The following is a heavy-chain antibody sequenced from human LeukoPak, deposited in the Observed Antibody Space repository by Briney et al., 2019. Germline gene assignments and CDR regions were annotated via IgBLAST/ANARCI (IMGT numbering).Heavy chain of an antibody. J-gene: IGHJ6*02. CDR2: MSGSGGST. V-gene: IGHV3-23*01. CDR1: GFTFSSYA. D-gene: IGHD6-13*01. Sequence: GGSLRLSCAASGFTFSSYAISWVRQAPGKGLEWVSAMSGSGGSTYYADSVKGRFTISRDNSKNTLYLQMNSLRAEDTAVYYCWYSSSWSARNYYYYGMDVWGQGTTVTVSS. CDR3: WYSSSWSARNYYYYGMDV.